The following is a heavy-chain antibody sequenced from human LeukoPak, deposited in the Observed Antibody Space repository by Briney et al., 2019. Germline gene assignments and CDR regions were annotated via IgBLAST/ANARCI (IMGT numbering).Heavy chain of an antibody. CDR3: AKAYYDRGYMDV. CDR2: ISWDGGST. J-gene: IGHJ6*03. D-gene: IGHD3-9*01. V-gene: IGHV3-43*01. CDR1: GFTFDDYT. Sequence: GGSLRLSCAASGFTFDDYTMHWVRQAPGKGLEWVSLISWDGGSTYYADSVKGRFTISRDNSKNSLYLQMNSLRTEDTALYYCAKAYYDRGYMDVWGKGTTVTISS.